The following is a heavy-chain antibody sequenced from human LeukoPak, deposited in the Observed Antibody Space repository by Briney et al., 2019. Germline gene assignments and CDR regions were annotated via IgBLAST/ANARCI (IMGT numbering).Heavy chain of an antibody. CDR3: TRASLGGYDTTLYYFEN. V-gene: IGHV1-69*06. J-gene: IGHJ4*02. Sequence: SVKVSCKASGGTFSSYAISWVRQAPGQGLEWMGGIIAIFGTQNYAQKFQDRVTITADKSTSTAYMELTSLRSEDTAVYYCTRASLGGYDTTLYYFENWGQGTLVTVSS. D-gene: IGHD3-22*01. CDR2: IIAIFGTQ. CDR1: GGTFSSYA.